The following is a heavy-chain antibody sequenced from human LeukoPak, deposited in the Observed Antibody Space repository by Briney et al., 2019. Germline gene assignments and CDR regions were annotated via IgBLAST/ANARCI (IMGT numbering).Heavy chain of an antibody. Sequence: SETLSLTCTVSGGSISTSTYYWGWIRQPPGKGLEWIGSINYSGSTYYNPSLKSRVIISADTSKKQFSLKLSSVTAADTAVYYCARIPTLLYSDFWSGCYYFDYWGQGTLVTVSS. CDR3: ARIPTLLYSDFWSGCYYFDY. CDR1: GGSISTSTYY. J-gene: IGHJ4*02. CDR2: INYSGST. V-gene: IGHV4-39*01. D-gene: IGHD3-3*01.